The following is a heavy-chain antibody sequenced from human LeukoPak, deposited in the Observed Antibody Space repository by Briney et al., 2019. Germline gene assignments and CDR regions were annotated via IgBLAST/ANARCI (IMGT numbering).Heavy chain of an antibody. D-gene: IGHD6-13*01. CDR1: GFTFSSYG. V-gene: IGHV3-30*19. CDR2: IWYDGSNK. CDR3: AREAAAGRDAFDI. J-gene: IGHJ3*02. Sequence: PGRSLRLSCAASGFTFSSYGMHWVRQAPGKGLEWVAVIWYDGSNKYYADSVKGRFTISRDNSKNTLYLQMNSLRAEDTAVYYCAREAAAGRDAFDIWGQGTMVTVSS.